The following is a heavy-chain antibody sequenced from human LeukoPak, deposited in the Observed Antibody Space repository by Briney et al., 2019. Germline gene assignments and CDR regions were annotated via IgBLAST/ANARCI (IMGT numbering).Heavy chain of an antibody. CDR2: ISGSGGST. V-gene: IGHV3-23*01. CDR1: GFTFSSYA. J-gene: IGHJ4*02. CDR3: AKDQRTYYDFWSGYYPFDY. Sequence: PGGSLRLSCAASGFTFSSYAMSWVRQAPGKGLEWASAISGSGGSTYYADSVKGRFTISRDNAKNTLYLQMNSLRAEDTAVYYCAKDQRTYYDFWSGYYPFDYWGQGTLVTVSS. D-gene: IGHD3-3*01.